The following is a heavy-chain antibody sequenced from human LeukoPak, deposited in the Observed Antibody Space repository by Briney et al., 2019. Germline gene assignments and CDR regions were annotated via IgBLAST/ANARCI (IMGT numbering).Heavy chain of an antibody. CDR3: ARDLGPYYMDV. Sequence: GGSLRLSCAASGFTFDDYAMHWVRQAPGKGLEWVSGINWNGGSTGYADSVEGRFTISRDNAKNSLYLQMNSLRAEDTALYYCARDLGPYYMDVWGKGTTVTVSS. CDR2: INWNGGST. D-gene: IGHD3-16*01. J-gene: IGHJ6*03. CDR1: GFTFDDYA. V-gene: IGHV3-20*04.